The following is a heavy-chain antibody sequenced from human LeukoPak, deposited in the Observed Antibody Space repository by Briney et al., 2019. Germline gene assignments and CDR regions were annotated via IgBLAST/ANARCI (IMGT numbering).Heavy chain of an antibody. CDR1: GYSISSGYY. Sequence: PSETLSLTCAVSGYSISSGYYWGWIRPPPGKGLEWIGSIYHGGSTYYNPSLKSRVTISVDPSKNQFSLKLSSVTAADTAVYYCARDDTFSYGSFGHWGQGTLVTVSS. V-gene: IGHV4-38-2*02. CDR2: IYHGGST. CDR3: ARDDTFSYGSFGH. D-gene: IGHD5-18*01. J-gene: IGHJ4*02.